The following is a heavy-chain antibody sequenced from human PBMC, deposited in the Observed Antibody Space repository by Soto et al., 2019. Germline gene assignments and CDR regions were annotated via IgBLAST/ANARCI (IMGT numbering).Heavy chain of an antibody. CDR1: GFTFSSYA. CDR2: ISGSGGST. Sequence: LRLSCAASGFTFSSYAMSWVRQAPGKGLEWVSAISGSGGSTYYADSVKGRFTISRDNSKNTLYLQMNSLRAEDTAVYYCAKGSTDRAQRDYDFWDGPLPYYYGMDVWGQGTTVTVSS. CDR3: AKGSTDRAQRDYDFWDGPLPYYYGMDV. V-gene: IGHV3-23*01. D-gene: IGHD3-3*01. J-gene: IGHJ6*02.